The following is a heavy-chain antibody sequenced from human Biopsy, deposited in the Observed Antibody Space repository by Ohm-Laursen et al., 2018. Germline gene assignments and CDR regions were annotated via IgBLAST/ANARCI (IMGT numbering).Heavy chain of an antibody. CDR1: GHSVTKYY. Sequence: SETLSFTCTVSGHSVTKYYWSWIRQPPGKGLEWIGHIYYSVMTNYNPSLQSRVSISVDTSRNQVSLTLSSVTAADTAVYYCARDSGILNYGNFKYYHYYGMDVWGQGTKVTVSS. CDR2: IYYSVMT. V-gene: IGHV4-59*02. CDR3: ARDSGILNYGNFKYYHYYGMDV. D-gene: IGHD4-11*01. J-gene: IGHJ6*02.